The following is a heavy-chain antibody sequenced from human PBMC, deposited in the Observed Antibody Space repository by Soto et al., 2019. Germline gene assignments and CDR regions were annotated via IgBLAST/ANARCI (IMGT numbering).Heavy chain of an antibody. CDR2: IYYSGST. CDR3: ARNGLPGEWFAP. Sequence: QLQLQESGPGLVKPSEPLSLTCTVSGGSISSSSYYWGWIRQPPGTGLEWIGSIYYSGSTYYNPSLKSRVTISVDTSKNQFSRKLSSVTAADTAVYYCARNGLPGEWFAPWGQGTLVTVSA. D-gene: IGHD3-16*01. J-gene: IGHJ5*02. CDR1: GGSISSSSYY. V-gene: IGHV4-39*01.